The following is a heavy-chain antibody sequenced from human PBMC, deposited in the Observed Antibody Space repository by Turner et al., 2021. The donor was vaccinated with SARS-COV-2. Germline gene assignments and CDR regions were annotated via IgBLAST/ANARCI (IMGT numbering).Heavy chain of an antibody. CDR2: ISYDGSNK. J-gene: IGHJ6*02. V-gene: IGHV3-30-3*01. CDR1: GFTFSSYA. CDR3: ARGMRIEYGMDV. Sequence: QVQLVESGGGVVQSGRSLRLSCAASGFTFSSYAMHWVRQATGKWLEWVAVISYDGSNKYYADSVKGRFNIYRDNYKNTLYLQMNSLRAEDTAVYYCARGMRIEYGMDVWGQGTTVTVSS.